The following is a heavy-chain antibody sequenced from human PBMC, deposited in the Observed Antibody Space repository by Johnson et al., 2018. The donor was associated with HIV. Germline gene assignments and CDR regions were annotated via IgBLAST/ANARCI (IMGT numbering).Heavy chain of an antibody. Sequence: QVQLVESGGGVVQPGRSLRLSCAASGFSFDDYGMTWVRQAPGKGLEWVAVISYDGSNKYYADSVKGRFTISRDNSKNTLYLQMNSLRAEDTAVYYCAKDMTAYYNCWSGYDQAFDIWGQGTMVTVSS. CDR1: GFSFDDYG. CDR2: ISYDGSNK. V-gene: IGHV3-30*18. D-gene: IGHD3-3*01. CDR3: AKDMTAYYNCWSGYDQAFDI. J-gene: IGHJ3*02.